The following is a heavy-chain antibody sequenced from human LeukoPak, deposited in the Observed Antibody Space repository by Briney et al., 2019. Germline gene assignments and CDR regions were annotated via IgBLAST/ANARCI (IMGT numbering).Heavy chain of an antibody. CDR3: ARKNDYSDYFDH. Sequence: SETLSLTCTVSGGSISSYYWSWIRQPPGKGLEWIGYIYYSGSTNYNPSLKSRVTISVDTSKNQFSLKLSSVTAADTAVYYCARKNDYSDYFDHWGQGTLVTVSS. CDR2: IYYSGST. J-gene: IGHJ4*02. V-gene: IGHV4-59*01. CDR1: GGSISSYY. D-gene: IGHD4-11*01.